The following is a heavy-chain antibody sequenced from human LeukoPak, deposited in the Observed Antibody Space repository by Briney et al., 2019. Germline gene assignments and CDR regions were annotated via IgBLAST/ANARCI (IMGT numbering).Heavy chain of an antibody. V-gene: IGHV1-24*01. CDR3: ATDSYGSGSYYNGRNY. J-gene: IGHJ4*02. CDR1: GYTLTELS. D-gene: IGHD3-10*01. CDR2: FYPEDGET. Sequence: GASVSVSCKVSGYTLTELSMHWVRQAPGKGLEWMGGFYPEDGETIYAQKFQGRVTMTEDTSTDTAYMGLSSLRSEDTAVYYCATDSYGSGSYYNGRNYWGQGTLVTVSS.